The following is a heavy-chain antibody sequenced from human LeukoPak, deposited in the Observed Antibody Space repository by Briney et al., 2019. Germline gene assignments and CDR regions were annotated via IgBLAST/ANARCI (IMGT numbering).Heavy chain of an antibody. Sequence: PGGSLRLSCAASGFTFSSPGMHWVRQAPGKGLEWVAFRRCDGSNKYYADSVKGRFTISRDNSKTTLYLQMNSLRAEDAAVYYCAKDYDFWNGYYSPTRGYFDYWGQGALVTVSS. D-gene: IGHD3-3*01. CDR1: GFTFSSPG. CDR3: AKDYDFWNGYYSPTRGYFDY. J-gene: IGHJ4*02. CDR2: RRCDGSNK. V-gene: IGHV3-30*02.